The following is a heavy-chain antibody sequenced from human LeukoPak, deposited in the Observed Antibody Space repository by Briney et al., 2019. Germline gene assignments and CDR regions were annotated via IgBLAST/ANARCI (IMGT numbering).Heavy chain of an antibody. Sequence: PGGSLRLSCAASGFTFSSYSMNWVRQAPGKGLEWVSYISSSSSTIYYADSVKGRFTISRDNAKNSLYLQMNSLRAEDTAVYYCARDGITMPLDYWGQGTLVTVSS. CDR1: GFTFSSYS. J-gene: IGHJ4*02. CDR3: ARDGITMPLDY. CDR2: ISSSSSTI. D-gene: IGHD3-10*01. V-gene: IGHV3-48*04.